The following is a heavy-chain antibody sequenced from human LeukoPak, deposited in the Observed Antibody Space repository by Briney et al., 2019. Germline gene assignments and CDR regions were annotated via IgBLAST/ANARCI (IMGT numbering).Heavy chain of an antibody. CDR3: ARVSEGEDSHEFDY. Sequence: GGSLRLPCAASGFTFSTYAMHWVRQAPGKGLEWVAVISYDGSNKYYADSVKGRFTISRDNSKNMLYVQMNSLRVEDTAVYYCARVSEGEDSHEFDYWGQGTLVTVSS. CDR1: GFTFSTYA. J-gene: IGHJ4*02. V-gene: IGHV3-30*04. D-gene: IGHD5-18*01. CDR2: ISYDGSNK.